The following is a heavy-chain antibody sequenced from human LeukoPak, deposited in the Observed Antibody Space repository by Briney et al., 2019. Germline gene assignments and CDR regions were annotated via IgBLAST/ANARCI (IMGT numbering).Heavy chain of an antibody. D-gene: IGHD3-3*01. CDR3: ARGNFWSGYPYCFDY. V-gene: IGHV4-61*02. Sequence: SETLSLTCTVSGGSISSGSYYWSWIRQPAGKGLEWIGRIYTSGSTNYNPSLKSRVTISVDTSKNQFSLKLSSVTAADTAVYYCARGNFWSGYPYCFDYWGQGTLVTVSS. CDR1: GGSISSGSYY. J-gene: IGHJ4*02. CDR2: IYTSGST.